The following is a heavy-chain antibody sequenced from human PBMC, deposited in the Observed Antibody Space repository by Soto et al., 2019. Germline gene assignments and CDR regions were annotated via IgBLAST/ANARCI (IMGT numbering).Heavy chain of an antibody. V-gene: IGHV4-31*03. CDR1: GGSISSGGYY. CDR2: IYYSGST. CDR3: ARGIYGDYFRARYFDL. Sequence: QVQLQESGPGLVKPSQTLSLTCTVSGGSISSGGYYWSWIRQHPGKGLEWIGYIYYSGSTYYNPSPKSRVTISXXTXKXXFSLKLSSVTAAATAVYYCARGIYGDYFRARYFDLWGRGTLVTVSS. D-gene: IGHD4-17*01. J-gene: IGHJ2*01.